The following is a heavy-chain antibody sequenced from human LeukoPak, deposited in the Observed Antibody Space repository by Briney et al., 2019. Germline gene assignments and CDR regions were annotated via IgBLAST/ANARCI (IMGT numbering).Heavy chain of an antibody. D-gene: IGHD5-24*01. CDR1: GFTFSRYS. J-gene: IGHJ4*02. Sequence: GGSLRLSCAASGFTFSRYSMNWVRQAPGKGLEWVSSIGSGSSYIYYADSVKGRFTISRDNAKNSLYLQMNSLRAEDTAVYYCARDKRGMATLYDYWGQGTLVTVSS. CDR2: IGSGSSYI. V-gene: IGHV3-21*01. CDR3: ARDKRGMATLYDY.